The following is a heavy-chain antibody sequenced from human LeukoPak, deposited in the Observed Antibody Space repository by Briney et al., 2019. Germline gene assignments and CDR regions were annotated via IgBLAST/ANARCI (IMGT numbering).Heavy chain of an antibody. D-gene: IGHD3-9*01. CDR3: ARGFNVLRYFDWLPDIDY. J-gene: IGHJ4*02. Sequence: ASVKVSCKASGYTFTSYDINWVRQATGQGLEWMGWMNPNSGNTGYAQKFQGRVTMTRNTSISIAYMELSSLRSEDTAVYYCARGFNVLRYFDWLPDIDYWGQGTLVTVSS. V-gene: IGHV1-8*01. CDR1: GYTFTSYD. CDR2: MNPNSGNT.